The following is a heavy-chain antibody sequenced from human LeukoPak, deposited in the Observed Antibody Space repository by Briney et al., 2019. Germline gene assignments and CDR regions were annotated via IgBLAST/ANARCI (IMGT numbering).Heavy chain of an antibody. CDR1: GFTVSSNY. CDR3: ASGHDYGDSRLDY. CDR2: IYSGGST. J-gene: IGHJ4*02. D-gene: IGHD4-17*01. Sequence: GGSLRLSCAASGFTVSSNYMSWVRQAPGKGLEWVSVIYSGGSTYYADSVKGRFTIPRDNSKNTLYLQMNSLRAEDTAVYYCASGHDYGDSRLDYWGQGTLVTVSS. V-gene: IGHV3-66*01.